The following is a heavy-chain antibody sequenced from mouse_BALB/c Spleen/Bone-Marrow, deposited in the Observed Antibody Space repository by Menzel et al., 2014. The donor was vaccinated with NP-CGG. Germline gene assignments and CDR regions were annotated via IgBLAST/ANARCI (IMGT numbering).Heavy chain of an antibody. V-gene: IGHV1-14*01. CDR2: INPYNDGT. CDR1: GYTFTAYV. Sequence: PKESGPELVKPGASGNMSCKASGYTFTAYVMHRVKQKPGQGLEWIGYINPYNDGTNYIEKFKGKATLTSDISSSTAYMELSSLTSEDSAVYYCAREGWLLRFDYWGQGTTLTVSS. J-gene: IGHJ2*01. CDR3: AREGWLLRFDY. D-gene: IGHD2-3*01.